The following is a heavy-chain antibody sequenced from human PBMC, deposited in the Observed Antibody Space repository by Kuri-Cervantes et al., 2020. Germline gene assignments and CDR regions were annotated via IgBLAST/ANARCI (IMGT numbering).Heavy chain of an antibody. CDR1: GFTFSDHY. D-gene: IGHD3-3*01. CDR2: TRNKANSYTT. V-gene: IGHV3-72*01. CDR3: ARDGMVYDFWSGEYYYYYMDV. J-gene: IGHJ6*03. Sequence: GGSLRLSCAASGFTFSDHYMDWVRQAPGKGLEWVGRTRNKANSYTTEYAASVKGRFTISRDDSKNSLYLQMNSLKTEDTAVYYCARDGMVYDFWSGEYYYYYMDVWGKGTTVTVSS.